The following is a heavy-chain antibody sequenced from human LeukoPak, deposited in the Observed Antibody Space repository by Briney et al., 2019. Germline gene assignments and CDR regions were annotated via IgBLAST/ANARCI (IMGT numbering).Heavy chain of an antibody. Sequence: ASVKVSCKASGGTFSSYAISWVRQAPGQGLEWMGGIIPIFGTANYAPKFQGRVTITADESTSTAYMELSSLRSEDTAVYYCARGGYSYGSGWFDPWGQGTLVTVSS. D-gene: IGHD5-18*01. CDR3: ARGGYSYGSGWFDP. V-gene: IGHV1-69*13. CDR1: GGTFSSYA. J-gene: IGHJ5*02. CDR2: IIPIFGTA.